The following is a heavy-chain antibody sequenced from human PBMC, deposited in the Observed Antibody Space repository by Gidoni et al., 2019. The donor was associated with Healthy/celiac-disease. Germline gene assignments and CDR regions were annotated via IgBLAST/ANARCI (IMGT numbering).Heavy chain of an antibody. Sequence: QVQLVQSGAEVKKPGSSVKVSCKASGGTFRSYAIRWVRQAPGQGLKWMGRIIPNLGIANYEQKFQGRVTITADKSTSTAYMELSSLRSEDTAVYYCAREGSVGDIVVVPAENWFDPWGQGTLVTVSS. CDR2: IIPNLGIA. CDR3: AREGSVGDIVVVPAENWFDP. CDR1: GGTFRSYA. D-gene: IGHD2-2*01. J-gene: IGHJ5*02. V-gene: IGHV1-69*04.